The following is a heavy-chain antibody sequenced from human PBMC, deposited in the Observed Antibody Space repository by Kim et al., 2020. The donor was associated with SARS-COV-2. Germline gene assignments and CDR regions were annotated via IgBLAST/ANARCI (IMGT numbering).Heavy chain of an antibody. D-gene: IGHD6-19*01. CDR1: GFTFSSYG. J-gene: IGHJ6*02. Sequence: GGSLRLSCAASGFTFSSYGMHWVRQAPGKGLEWVAVISYDGSNKYYADSVKGRFTISRDNSKNTLYLQMNSLRAEDTAVYYCATRSGWLSESNYYYYGMDVWGQGTTVTVSS. CDR2: ISYDGSNK. CDR3: ATRSGWLSESNYYYYGMDV. V-gene: IGHV3-30*03.